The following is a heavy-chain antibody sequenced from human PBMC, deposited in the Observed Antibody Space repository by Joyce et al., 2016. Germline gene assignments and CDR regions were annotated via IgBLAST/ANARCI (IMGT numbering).Heavy chain of an antibody. Sequence: EVKLVESGGALVQPGGSLRLSCAASGFAFSSYWMTWVRQTPDKGLEFVANMNEDGSTRNFAASVRGRFTISRDNAQETLYLQMNNLKVDDSAIYYCARDPGYSAFDYWGQGALVTVSS. CDR3: ARDPGYSAFDY. CDR1: GFAFSSYW. CDR2: MNEDGSTR. V-gene: IGHV3-7*04. D-gene: IGHD5-18*01. J-gene: IGHJ4*02.